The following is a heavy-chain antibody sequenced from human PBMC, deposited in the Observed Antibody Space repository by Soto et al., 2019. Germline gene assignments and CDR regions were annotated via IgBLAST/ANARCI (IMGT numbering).Heavy chain of an antibody. CDR2: IYDSGST. CDR3: ERKQAGYFYGIDY. V-gene: IGHV4-31*03. CDR1: GGSITSGGYY. D-gene: IGHD3-10*01. Sequence: SETLSLTCTVSGGSITSGGYYWSWIRQPAGKGLEGLGYIYDSGSTFYNPSLKSRINLSVDTSKNQFSLKLSSVTVADTAVYFCERKQAGYFYGIDYWGQGTLVTVS. J-gene: IGHJ4*02.